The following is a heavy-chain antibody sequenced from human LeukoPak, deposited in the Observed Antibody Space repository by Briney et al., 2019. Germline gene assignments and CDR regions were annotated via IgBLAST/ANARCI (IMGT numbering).Heavy chain of an antibody. CDR3: ARENYYDSSGYFYGMDV. Sequence: GGSLRLSCAASGFTFSDYYMSWVRQAPGKGLEWVSVIYSGGSTYYADSVKGRFTISRHNSKNTLYLQMNSLRAEDTAVYYCARENYYDSSGYFYGMDVWGQGTTVTVSS. CDR2: IYSGGST. D-gene: IGHD3-22*01. J-gene: IGHJ6*02. V-gene: IGHV3-53*04. CDR1: GFTFSDYY.